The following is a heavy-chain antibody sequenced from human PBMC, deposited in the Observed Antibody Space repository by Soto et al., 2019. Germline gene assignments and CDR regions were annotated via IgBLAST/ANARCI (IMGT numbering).Heavy chain of an antibody. CDR3: AKGRTWELHY. Sequence: GGSLRLSCAASGFTFSSYGMHWVRQAPGKGLEWVAVISHDGSNKYYADSVKGRFTISRDNSKNTLYRQMNSLRAEDTAVYYCAKGRTWELHYWGQGTLVTVSS. CDR1: GFTFSSYG. D-gene: IGHD1-26*01. CDR2: ISHDGSNK. V-gene: IGHV3-30*18. J-gene: IGHJ4*02.